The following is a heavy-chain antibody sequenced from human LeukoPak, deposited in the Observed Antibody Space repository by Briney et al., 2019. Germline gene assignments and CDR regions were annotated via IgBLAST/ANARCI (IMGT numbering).Heavy chain of an antibody. CDR2: ISVSGNT. CDR1: GFTLSSYA. D-gene: IGHD2-15*01. V-gene: IGHV3-23*01. Sequence: GGSLRLSCAASGFTLSSYAMSWVRQGPGKGLEWVSSISVSGNTYHADAVKGRFTISRDSSKNTLYLQMTSLRAGAAAVYYCAKAPVTTCSGAYCYPFDYWSQGTLVTVSS. CDR3: AKAPVTTCSGAYCYPFDY. J-gene: IGHJ4*02.